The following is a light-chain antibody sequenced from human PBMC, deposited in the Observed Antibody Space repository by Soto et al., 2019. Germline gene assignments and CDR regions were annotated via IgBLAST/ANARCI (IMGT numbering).Light chain of an antibody. Sequence: QSALTQPASVSGSPGQSITISCTGTSSDVGRYNYVSWYQQHPGKAPKLMIYEVSNRPSGVSNRFSGSKSGNTASLTISGLQAEDEANYYCSSYTSISTLVFGGGTQLTVL. CDR3: SSYTSISTLV. CDR1: SSDVGRYNY. J-gene: IGLJ3*02. V-gene: IGLV2-14*01. CDR2: EVS.